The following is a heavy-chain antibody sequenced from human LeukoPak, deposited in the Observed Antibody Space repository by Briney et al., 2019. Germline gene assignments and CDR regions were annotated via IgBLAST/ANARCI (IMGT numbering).Heavy chain of an antibody. D-gene: IGHD3-10*01. J-gene: IGHJ6*02. CDR3: ARALGYYSSGSPTVYGMDV. V-gene: IGHV1-18*01. Sequence: ASVKVSCKASGYTFTSYGISWVRQAPGQGLEWMGWISAYNGNTNYAQKLQGRVTMTTDTSTSTAYMELRSLRSDDTAVYYCARALGYYSSGSPTVYGMDVWGQGTTVTVSS. CDR1: GYTFTSYG. CDR2: ISAYNGNT.